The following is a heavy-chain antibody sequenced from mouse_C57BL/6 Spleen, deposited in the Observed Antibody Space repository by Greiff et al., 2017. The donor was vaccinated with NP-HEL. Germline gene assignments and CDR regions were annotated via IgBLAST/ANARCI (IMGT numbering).Heavy chain of an antibody. CDR2: IYPSDSGT. V-gene: IGHV1-61*01. Sequence: QVQLQQPGAELVRPGSSVKLSCKASGYTFTSYWMDWVKQRPGQGLEWIGNIYPSDSGTHYNQKFKDKATLTVDKSSSTAYMELSSLTSEDSAVYYCARERRNYWGQGTTLTVSS. J-gene: IGHJ2*01. CDR3: ARERRNY. CDR1: GYTFTSYW.